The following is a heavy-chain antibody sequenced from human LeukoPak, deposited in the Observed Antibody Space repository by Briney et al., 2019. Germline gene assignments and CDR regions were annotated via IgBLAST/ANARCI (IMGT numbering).Heavy chain of an antibody. J-gene: IGHJ4*02. CDR1: GFTFSSYE. Sequence: GGSLRLSCAASGFTFSSYEMNWVRQAPEKGLEWVSYISSSGSTIYYADSVKGRFTISRDNAKNSLYLQMNSLRAEDTAVYYCVRAYHSSGWYRIDYWGQGTLVTVSS. V-gene: IGHV3-48*03. CDR3: VRAYHSSGWYRIDY. CDR2: ISSSGSTI. D-gene: IGHD6-19*01.